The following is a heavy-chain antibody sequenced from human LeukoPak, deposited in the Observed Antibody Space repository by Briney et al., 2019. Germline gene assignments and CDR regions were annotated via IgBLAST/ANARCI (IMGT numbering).Heavy chain of an antibody. V-gene: IGHV3-21*01. J-gene: IGHJ4*02. CDR3: AREGERFLEWLNY. Sequence: GGSLRLSCAASGFTFRSYAIIWVRQAPGKGLEWVSSISSSSSYIYYADSVKGRFTISRDNAKNSLYLQMNSLRAEDTAVYYCAREGERFLEWLNYWGQGTLVTVSS. CDR2: ISSSSSYI. D-gene: IGHD3-3*01. CDR1: GFTFRSYA.